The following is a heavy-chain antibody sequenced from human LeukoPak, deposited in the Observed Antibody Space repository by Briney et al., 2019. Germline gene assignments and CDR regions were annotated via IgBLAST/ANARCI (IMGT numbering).Heavy chain of an antibody. Sequence: WVSLRLSCAASGFTFSSYSMNWVRQAPGKGLEWVSSISSSSSYIYYADSVKGRFTVSRDNARNTLYLQMNSLRVEDTAVYYCARGVRYGMDVWGQGTTVTVSS. J-gene: IGHJ6*02. CDR3: ARGVRYGMDV. V-gene: IGHV3-21*01. CDR2: ISSSSSYI. CDR1: GFTFSSYS.